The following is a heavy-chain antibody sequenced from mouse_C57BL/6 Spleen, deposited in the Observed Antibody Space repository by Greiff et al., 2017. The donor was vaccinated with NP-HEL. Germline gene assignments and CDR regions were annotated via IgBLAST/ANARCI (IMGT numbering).Heavy chain of an antibody. CDR1: GFTFSSYA. V-gene: IGHV5-4*03. J-gene: IGHJ4*01. D-gene: IGHD3-2*02. CDR2: ISDGGSYT. CDR3: ARVPDSSASYVDY. Sequence: EVKLVESGGGLVKPGGFLKLSCAASGFTFSSYAMSWVRQTPEKRLEWVATISDGGSYTYYPDNVKGRFTISRDNAKNNLYLQMSHLKSEDTAMYYCARVPDSSASYVDYWGQGTSVTVSS.